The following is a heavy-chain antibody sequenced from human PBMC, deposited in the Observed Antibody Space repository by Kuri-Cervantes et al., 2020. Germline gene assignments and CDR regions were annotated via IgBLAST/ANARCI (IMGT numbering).Heavy chain of an antibody. D-gene: IGHD6-19*01. V-gene: IGHV1-18*01. CDR3: ARKAVAGLGANWFDP. CDR1: GYTFTSYG. CDR2: ISAYNGNT. Sequence: ASVKVSCKASGYTFTSYGISWVRQAPGQGLEWMGWISAYNGNTNYAQKLQGRVTMTRDTSISTAYMELSRLRSDDTAVYYCARKAVAGLGANWFDPWGQGTLVTVSS. J-gene: IGHJ5*02.